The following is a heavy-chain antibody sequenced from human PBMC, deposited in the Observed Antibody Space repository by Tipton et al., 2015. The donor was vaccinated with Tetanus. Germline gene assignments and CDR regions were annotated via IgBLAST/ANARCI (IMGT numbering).Heavy chain of an antibody. J-gene: IGHJ6*02. CDR3: AGFNWGTDGGNYYYYGMDV. CDR1: GGSISSGGYY. Sequence: LRLSCTVSGGSISSGGYYWSWIRQHPGKGLEWIGYIYYSGSTNYNPSLKSRVTISVDTSKNQFSLKLSSVTAADTAVYYCAGFNWGTDGGNYYYYGMDVWGQGTTVTVSS. CDR2: IYYSGST. D-gene: IGHD7-27*01. V-gene: IGHV4-61*08.